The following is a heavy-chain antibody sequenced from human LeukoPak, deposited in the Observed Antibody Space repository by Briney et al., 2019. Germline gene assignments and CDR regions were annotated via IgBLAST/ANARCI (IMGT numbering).Heavy chain of an antibody. D-gene: IGHD4-23*01. J-gene: IGHJ4*02. Sequence: GGSLRLSCAASGFTFSSYSMNWVRQAPGKGLEWVSYISSSSSTIYYADSVKGRFTISRDSAKNSLYLQMNSLRAEDTAVYYCARGGRYGGTPYWGQGTLVTVSS. CDR2: ISSSSSTI. CDR1: GFTFSSYS. V-gene: IGHV3-48*01. CDR3: ARGGRYGGTPY.